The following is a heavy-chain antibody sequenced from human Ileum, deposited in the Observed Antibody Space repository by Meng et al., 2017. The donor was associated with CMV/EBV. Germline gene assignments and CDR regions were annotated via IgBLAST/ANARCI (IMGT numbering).Heavy chain of an antibody. CDR3: ARSTVVNVGGF. Sequence: GGSLRLSCAASGFSVSSDFVSWVRQAPGKGLEWVSITYTGGTTYYAESVKGRFTISIDDSKNTLCLQMNSLRTEDTAVYYCARSTVVNVGGFWGQGTPVTVSS. J-gene: IGHJ4*02. D-gene: IGHD4-23*01. V-gene: IGHV3-66*02. CDR1: GFSVSSDF. CDR2: TYTGGTT.